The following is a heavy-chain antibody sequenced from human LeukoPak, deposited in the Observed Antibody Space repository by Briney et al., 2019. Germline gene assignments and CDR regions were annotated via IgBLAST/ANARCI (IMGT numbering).Heavy chain of an antibody. J-gene: IGHJ4*02. CDR1: GFTFNIYS. D-gene: IGHD3-22*01. Sequence: PGGSLRLSCAASGFTFNIYSMNWVRQAPGKGLEWVSCISSSSSYIYYADSVKGRFTISRDNAKNSLYLQMNSLRVEDTAVYYCVEDSYYDSSGELDYWGQGTLVTVSS. CDR3: VEDSYYDSSGELDY. CDR2: ISSSSSYI. V-gene: IGHV3-21*01.